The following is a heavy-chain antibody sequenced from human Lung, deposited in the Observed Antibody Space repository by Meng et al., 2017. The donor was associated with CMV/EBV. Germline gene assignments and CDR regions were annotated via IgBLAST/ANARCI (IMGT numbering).Heavy chain of an antibody. CDR3: AKVVFTGSWPGGYFDY. D-gene: IGHD6-13*01. CDR1: GFNIDDYF. J-gene: IGHJ4*02. V-gene: IGHV3-9*01. CDR2: FGWEMAGV. Sequence: SCAFSGFNIDDYFIHWFRQPPGKGLEWVSGFGWEMAGVCYADSVKGRFTISRDSAKKSLFLQMNSLRAEDTAFYYCAKVVFTGSWPGGYFDYWGQGTQVTVSS.